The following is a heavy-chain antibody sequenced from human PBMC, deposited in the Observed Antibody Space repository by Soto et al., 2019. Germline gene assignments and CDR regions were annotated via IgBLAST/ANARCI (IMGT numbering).Heavy chain of an antibody. Sequence: GESLKISCAASGFTFSSYWMSWVRQAPGKGLEWVANIKQDGSEKYYVDSVKGRFTISRDNAKNSLYLQMNSLRAEDTAVYYCARDCGMATINSCAFDIWGQGTMVT. V-gene: IGHV3-7*01. CDR1: GFTFSSYW. D-gene: IGHD5-12*01. J-gene: IGHJ3*02. CDR2: IKQDGSEK. CDR3: ARDCGMATINSCAFDI.